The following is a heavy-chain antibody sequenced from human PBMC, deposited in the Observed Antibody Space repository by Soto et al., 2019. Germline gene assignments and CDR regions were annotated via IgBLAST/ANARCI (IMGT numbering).Heavy chain of an antibody. CDR1: GYTVTSYG. J-gene: IGHJ4*02. V-gene: IGHV1-18*01. D-gene: IGHD6-19*01. CDR3: ATDRRKYSSGWRYFDY. Sequence: GASVKVACKASGYTVTSYGIGGVRQAPGQGLEWMGWISAYNGNTNYAQKLQGRVTMTTDTSTSTAYMELRSLRSDDTAVYYCATDRRKYSSGWRYFDYWGQGTLVTVSS. CDR2: ISAYNGNT.